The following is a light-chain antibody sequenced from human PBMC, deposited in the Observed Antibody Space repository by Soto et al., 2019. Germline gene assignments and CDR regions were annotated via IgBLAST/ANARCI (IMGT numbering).Light chain of an antibody. CDR3: HQYYSYPFT. J-gene: IGKJ3*01. CDR1: QGISSY. Sequence: AIRMTQSPSSFSASTGDRVTITCRASQGISSYLAWYQQKPGKAPKLLIYAACTLQSGVPSRFSGSGSGTDFTLTISCLQSEDFATYYCHQYYSYPFTFGPGTKVDIK. V-gene: IGKV1-8*01. CDR2: AAC.